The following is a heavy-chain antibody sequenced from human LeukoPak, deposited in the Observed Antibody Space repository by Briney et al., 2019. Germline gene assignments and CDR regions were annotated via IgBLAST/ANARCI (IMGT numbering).Heavy chain of an antibody. Sequence: SVKVSCKASGGTFSSYAISWVRQAPGQGLEWMGRIIPILGIANYAQKFQGRVTITADISTSTAYMELSSLRSEDTAVYYCAKSKGGSSWYRDAFDIWGQGTMVTVSS. V-gene: IGHV1-69*04. J-gene: IGHJ3*02. CDR1: GGTFSSYA. CDR3: AKSKGGSSWYRDAFDI. CDR2: IIPILGIA. D-gene: IGHD6-13*01.